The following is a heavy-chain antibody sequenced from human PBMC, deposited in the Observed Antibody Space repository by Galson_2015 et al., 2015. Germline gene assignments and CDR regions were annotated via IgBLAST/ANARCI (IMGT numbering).Heavy chain of an antibody. D-gene: IGHD6-13*01. J-gene: IGHJ4*02. V-gene: IGHV3-30-3*01. CDR1: GFTFSSYA. CDR2: ISYDGSNK. Sequence: SLRLSCAASGFTFSSYAMHWVRQAPGKGLEWVAVISYDGSNKYYADSVKGRFTISRDNSKNTLYLQMNSLRAEDTAVYYCARGGESSSWYAPYYFDYWGRGTLVTVSS. CDR3: ARGGESSSWYAPYYFDY.